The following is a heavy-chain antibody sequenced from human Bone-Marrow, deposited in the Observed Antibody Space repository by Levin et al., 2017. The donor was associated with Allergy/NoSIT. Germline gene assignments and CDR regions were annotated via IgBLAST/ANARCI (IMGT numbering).Heavy chain of an antibody. J-gene: IGHJ4*02. CDR3: ARKHDYGAKSDY. D-gene: IGHD4-23*01. V-gene: IGHV3-64*02. Sequence: ETLSLTCAASGFTFSSFDMQWVRQAPGKGLEYVSGISSSGGSTYYADSVKGRFIISRDNSKNTLYLQMGSLRADDMAVYYCARKHDYGAKSDYWGQGTLVIVSS. CDR2: ISSSGGST. CDR1: GFTFSSFD.